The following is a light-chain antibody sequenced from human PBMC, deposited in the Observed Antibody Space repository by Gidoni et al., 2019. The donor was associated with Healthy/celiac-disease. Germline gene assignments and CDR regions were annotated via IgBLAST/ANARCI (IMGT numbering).Light chain of an antibody. CDR1: QGISSY. J-gene: IGKJ4*01. V-gene: IGKV1-8*01. CDR3: QQYYSYLPLT. Sequence: AIRMTQSPSSLSASTGDRVTITCRASQGISSYLAWYQQKPGKDPKLLIYAASTLQSGVPSRFSGSGSGTDLTLTISCLQSEDFATYYCQQYYSYLPLTFGGGTKVEIK. CDR2: AAS.